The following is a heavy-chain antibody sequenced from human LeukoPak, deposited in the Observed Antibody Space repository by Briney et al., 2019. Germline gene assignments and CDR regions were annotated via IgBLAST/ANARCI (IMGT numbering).Heavy chain of an antibody. CDR2: IIPILGTA. V-gene: IGHV1-69*13. Sequence: EASVKVSCKASGGTFSSYAISWVRQAPGQGLEWMGGIIPILGTATYAQKFQGRVTITADESTSTAYMELSSLRSEDTAVYYCARSVGYYYGSGSLYYYGMDVWGKGTTVTVSS. CDR1: GGTFSSYA. D-gene: IGHD3-10*01. J-gene: IGHJ6*04. CDR3: ARSVGYYYGSGSLYYYGMDV.